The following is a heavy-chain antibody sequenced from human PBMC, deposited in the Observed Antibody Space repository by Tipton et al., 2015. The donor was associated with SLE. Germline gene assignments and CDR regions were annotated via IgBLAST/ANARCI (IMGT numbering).Heavy chain of an antibody. J-gene: IGHJ4*02. V-gene: IGHV4-39*07. CDR2: IYYSGST. Sequence: LRLSCTVPGGSISSSSYYWGWIRQPPGKGLEWIGSIYYSGSTYYNPSLKSRVTISVDTSKNQFSLKLSSVTAADTAVYYCARDLTATAIPYYFDYWGQGTLVTVSS. D-gene: IGHD2-2*02. CDR1: GGSISSSSYY. CDR3: ARDLTATAIPYYFDY.